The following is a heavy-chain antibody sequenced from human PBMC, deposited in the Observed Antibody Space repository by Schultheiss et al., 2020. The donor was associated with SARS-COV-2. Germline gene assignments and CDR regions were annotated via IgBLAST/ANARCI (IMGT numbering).Heavy chain of an antibody. J-gene: IGHJ5*02. Sequence: GGSLRLSCAASGFTFSSYGMHWVRQAPGKGLEWVAVIWYDGSNKYYADSVKGRFTISRDNAKNSLYLQMNSLRAEDTAVYYCARSYRYCSSTSCSGWFDPWGQGTLVTVSS. V-gene: IGHV3-33*01. CDR1: GFTFSSYG. CDR2: IWYDGSNK. CDR3: ARSYRYCSSTSCSGWFDP. D-gene: IGHD2-2*01.